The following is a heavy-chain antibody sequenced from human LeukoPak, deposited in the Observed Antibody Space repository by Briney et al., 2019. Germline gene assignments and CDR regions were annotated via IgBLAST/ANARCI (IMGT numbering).Heavy chain of an antibody. J-gene: IGHJ4*02. D-gene: IGHD4-23*01. CDR3: ATLGGAYGGRLDY. CDR1: GFTFSSYS. V-gene: IGHV3-48*04. Sequence: PGGSLRLSCAASGFTFSSYSMNWVRQAPGKGLEWVSYISSSGSTIYYVDSVKGRFTISRDNAKNSLYLQMNSLRAEDTAVYYCATLGGAYGGRLDYWGQGTLVTVSS. CDR2: ISSSGSTI.